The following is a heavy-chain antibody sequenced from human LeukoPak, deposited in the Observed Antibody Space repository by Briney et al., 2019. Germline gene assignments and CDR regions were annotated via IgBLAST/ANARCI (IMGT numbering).Heavy chain of an antibody. Sequence: GASVTVSYKASVYTFTVYYMHWVRQAPGQGGEWMGWINPNSGGTNYAQKFQGRVTMTRDTSISTAYMELSRLRSDDTAVYYCARELGAYMDVWGKGTTVTVSS. J-gene: IGHJ6*03. V-gene: IGHV1-2*02. D-gene: IGHD3-16*01. CDR3: ARELGAYMDV. CDR2: INPNSGGT. CDR1: VYTFTVYY.